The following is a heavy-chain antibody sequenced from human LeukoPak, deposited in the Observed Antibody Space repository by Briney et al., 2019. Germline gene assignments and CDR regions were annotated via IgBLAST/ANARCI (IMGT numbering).Heavy chain of an antibody. CDR1: GFTFSSYS. CDR2: ISSSSSYI. Sequence: PGGSLRLSCAASGFTFSSYSMNWVRQAPGKGLEWVSSISSSSSYIYYADSVKGRFTISRDNAKNSLYLQMNSLRAEDTAVYYCARFSSSWYDFDYWGQGTLVTVSS. D-gene: IGHD6-13*01. V-gene: IGHV3-21*01. J-gene: IGHJ4*02. CDR3: ARFSSSWYDFDY.